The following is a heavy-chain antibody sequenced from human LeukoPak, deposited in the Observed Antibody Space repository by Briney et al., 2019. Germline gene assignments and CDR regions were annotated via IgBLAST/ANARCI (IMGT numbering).Heavy chain of an antibody. Sequence: SETLPLTCTVSGGSISSYYWTWIRQPPGKALEWIGYIYYSGSTNYNPSLKSRVTISVDTSRNQFSLKLSSVTAADTAVYYCARRRDAFDIWGQGTMVTVSS. V-gene: IGHV4-59*08. CDR1: GGSISSYY. J-gene: IGHJ3*02. CDR2: IYYSGST. CDR3: ARRRDAFDI.